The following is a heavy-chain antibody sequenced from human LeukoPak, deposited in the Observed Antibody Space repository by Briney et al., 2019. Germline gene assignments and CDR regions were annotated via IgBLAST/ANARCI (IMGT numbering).Heavy chain of an antibody. V-gene: IGHV4-39*01. CDR2: IYYSGST. D-gene: IGHD3-10*01. CDR3: ATPHGGDAFDI. CDR1: GDSISSTNYY. Sequence: PSETLSLTCTVSGDSISSTNYYWGWIRQPPGKGLEWIGSIYYSGSTYYNPSLKSRVTISVDTSKNQFSLKLSSVTAADTAVYYCATPHGGDAFDIWGKGTMVTVSS. J-gene: IGHJ3*02.